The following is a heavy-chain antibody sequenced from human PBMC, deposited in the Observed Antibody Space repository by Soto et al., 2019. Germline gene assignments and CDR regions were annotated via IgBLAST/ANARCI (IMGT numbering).Heavy chain of an antibody. CDR3: ARDLTGGSGW. D-gene: IGHD6-19*01. V-gene: IGHV4-4*02. J-gene: IGHJ4*02. CDR1: GASISSDNW. CDR2: IYHSGNT. Sequence: QVQLQESGPGLVKPSGTLSLTCAVSGASISSDNWWSWVRQPPGKGLEWIGEIYHSGNTNYNPSLKNRLTISVDKSKNQFSLKLTSVTAADTATYYFARDLTGGSGWWGQGTLVTVSS.